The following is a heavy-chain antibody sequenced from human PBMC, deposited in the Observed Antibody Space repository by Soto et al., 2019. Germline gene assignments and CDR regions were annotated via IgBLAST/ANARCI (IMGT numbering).Heavy chain of an antibody. V-gene: IGHV5-51*01. Sequence: PGESLKISCDGSGYSFTTYWIGLVLQMPGKGLEWMWIIYPGDSDTRYSPSFQGQVTISADKSITTAYLQWSSLKASDSAMYYCARHPLDGAAYAMDVWGQGTTVTVSS. CDR2: IYPGDSDT. CDR1: GYSFTTYW. CDR3: ARHPLDGAAYAMDV. J-gene: IGHJ6*02. D-gene: IGHD4-17*01.